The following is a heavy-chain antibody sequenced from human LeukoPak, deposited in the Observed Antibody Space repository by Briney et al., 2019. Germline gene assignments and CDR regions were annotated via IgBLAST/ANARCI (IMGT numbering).Heavy chain of an antibody. Sequence: GGSLRLSCAASGFTFSSYGMHWVRQAPGKGLEWVAVISYDGSNKYYADSVKGRFTVSRDNSKDTLYLRMNSLRVEDTAVYFCAKDSDFAGFRPAYYFDFWGQGALVTVSS. V-gene: IGHV3-30*18. CDR3: AKDSDFAGFRPAYYFDF. CDR2: ISYDGSNK. J-gene: IGHJ4*02. CDR1: GFTFSSYG. D-gene: IGHD2-21*02.